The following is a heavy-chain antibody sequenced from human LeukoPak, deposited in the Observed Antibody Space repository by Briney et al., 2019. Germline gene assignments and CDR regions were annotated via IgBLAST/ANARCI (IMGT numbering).Heavy chain of an antibody. CDR2: ISGSGAST. CDR3: AKDRIAARPAFFDY. CDR1: GFTVSSNY. J-gene: IGHJ4*02. Sequence: GGSLRLSCAASGFTVSSNYMSWVRQAPGKGLEWVSAISGSGASTYYADSVKGRFTISRDNSKNTLYLQMNSLRAEDTAVYYCAKDRIAARPAFFDYWGQGTLVTVSS. V-gene: IGHV3-23*01. D-gene: IGHD6-6*01.